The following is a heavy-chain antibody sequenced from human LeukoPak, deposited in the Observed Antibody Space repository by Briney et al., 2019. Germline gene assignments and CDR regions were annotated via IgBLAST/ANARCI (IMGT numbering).Heavy chain of an antibody. CDR1: GRSFSGYY. CDR2: INHSGST. D-gene: IGHD5-12*01. V-gene: IGHV4-34*01. CDR3: ARGLNQYRSLGY. J-gene: IGHJ4*02. Sequence: SETLSLTCAVYGRSFSGYYWSWIRQPPGKGLEWIGEINHSGSTNYNPSLKSRVTISVDTSKNQSSLKLSSVTAADTAVYYCARGLNQYRSLGYWGQGTLVTVSS.